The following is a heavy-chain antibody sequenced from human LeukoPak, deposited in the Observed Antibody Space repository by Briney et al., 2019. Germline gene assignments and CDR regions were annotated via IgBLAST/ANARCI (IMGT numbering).Heavy chain of an antibody. CDR3: ARHVDTAMVTGIDY. CDR2: IIPIFGTA. Sequence: SVKVSCKASGGTFSSYAISWVRRAPGQGLEWMGRIIPIFGTANYAQKFQGRVTITTDESTSTAYMELSSLRSEDTAVYYCARHVDTAMVTGIDYWGQGTLATVSS. CDR1: GGTFSSYA. D-gene: IGHD5-18*01. V-gene: IGHV1-69*05. J-gene: IGHJ4*02.